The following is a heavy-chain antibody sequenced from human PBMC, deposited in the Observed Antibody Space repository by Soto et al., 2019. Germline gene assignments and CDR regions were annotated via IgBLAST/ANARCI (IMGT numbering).Heavy chain of an antibody. CDR2: IYSGGST. V-gene: IGHV3-53*01. CDR3: ASRRGYTYGPPDC. CDR1: EFTVSSNY. Sequence: GGSLRLSCAASEFTVSSNYMNWVRQAPGKGLECVAIIYSGGSTYYADSVKGRFTISRDNSKNTLYLQMNSLRADDTAVYYCASRRGYTYGPPDCWGQGTLVTVSS. J-gene: IGHJ4*02. D-gene: IGHD5-18*01.